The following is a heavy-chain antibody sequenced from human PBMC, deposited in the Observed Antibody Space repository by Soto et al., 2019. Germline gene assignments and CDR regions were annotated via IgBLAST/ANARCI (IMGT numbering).Heavy chain of an antibody. J-gene: IGHJ4*02. Sequence: GGSLRLSCTASGFTFGDYAMSWFRQAPGKGLEGVGFIRSKAYGGTTEYAASVKGRFTISRDDSKSIGYLQMNSLKTEDTAVYYCTSEGSIGASPDFDYWGKGTLVTVSS. CDR1: GFTFGDYA. V-gene: IGHV3-49*03. CDR3: TSEGSIGASPDFDY. D-gene: IGHD6-6*01. CDR2: IRSKAYGGTT.